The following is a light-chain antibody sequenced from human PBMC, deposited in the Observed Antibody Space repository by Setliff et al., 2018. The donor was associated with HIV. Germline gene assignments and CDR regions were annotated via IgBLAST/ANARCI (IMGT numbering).Light chain of an antibody. J-gene: IGKJ1*01. CDR2: GAS. CDR3: QQYGGSRT. CDR1: QSVMSSS. Sequence: PGERATLSCRASQSVMSSSLAWYQQKPGQAPRLLIYGASSRATGISDRFSGSGSGTDFTLTISRLEPEDFAVYYCQQYGGSRTFGQGTRWIS. V-gene: IGKV3-20*01.